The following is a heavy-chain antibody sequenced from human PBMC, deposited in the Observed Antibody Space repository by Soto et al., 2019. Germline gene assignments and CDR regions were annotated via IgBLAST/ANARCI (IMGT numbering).Heavy chain of an antibody. CDR2: IYYSGST. J-gene: IGHJ4*02. CDR1: GGSISSGDYY. Sequence: QVQLQESGPGLVKPSQTLSLTCTVSGGSISSGDYYWSWLRQPPGKGLEWIGYIYYSGSTYYNLSLNSRVTISVDTSKSQFSPKLSSVTAADTAVYYCARGSRPSAAGTWFDYWGQGTLVTVSS. CDR3: ARGSRPSAAGTWFDY. V-gene: IGHV4-30-4*01. D-gene: IGHD6-13*01.